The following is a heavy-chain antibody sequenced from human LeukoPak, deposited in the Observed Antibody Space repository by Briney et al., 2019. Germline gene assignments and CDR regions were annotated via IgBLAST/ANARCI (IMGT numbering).Heavy chain of an antibody. V-gene: IGHV4-59*06. CDR1: GDSISTYY. D-gene: IGHD3-10*01. CDR3: ARECGSGEPEYYFDY. Sequence: SETLSLTCTVSGDSISTYYWSWIRQHPGKGLEWIGYIYYSGSTYYNPSLKSRVTISVDTSKNQFSLKLSSVTAADTAVYYCARECGSGEPEYYFDYWGQGTLVTVSS. J-gene: IGHJ4*02. CDR2: IYYSGST.